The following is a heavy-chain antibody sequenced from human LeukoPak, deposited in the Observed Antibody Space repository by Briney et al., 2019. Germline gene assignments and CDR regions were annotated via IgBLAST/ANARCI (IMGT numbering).Heavy chain of an antibody. J-gene: IGHJ6*02. Sequence: GGSLRLSCAASGFTFSSYAMSWVRQAPGKGLEWVSAISGSGGSTYYADSVKGRFTISRDNSKNTLYLQMNSLRAEVTAVYYCAKGAIDYYYYYGMDAWGQGTTVTVSS. D-gene: IGHD3-9*01. CDR2: ISGSGGST. CDR1: GFTFSSYA. V-gene: IGHV3-23*01. CDR3: AKGAIDYYYYYGMDA.